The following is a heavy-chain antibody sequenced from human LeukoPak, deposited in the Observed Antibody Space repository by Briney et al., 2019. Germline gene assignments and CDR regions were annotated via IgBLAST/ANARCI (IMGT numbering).Heavy chain of an antibody. CDR1: GFTFDDYG. CDR2: INWNGGST. J-gene: IGHJ5*02. Sequence: GGSLRLSCAASGFTFDDYGMSWVRQAPGKGLEWVSGINWNGGSTGYADSVKGRFTTSRDNAKNSLYLQMNSLRAEDTALYYCARESSYYDSSVNWFDPWGQGTLVTVSS. V-gene: IGHV3-20*04. CDR3: ARESSYYDSSVNWFDP. D-gene: IGHD3-22*01.